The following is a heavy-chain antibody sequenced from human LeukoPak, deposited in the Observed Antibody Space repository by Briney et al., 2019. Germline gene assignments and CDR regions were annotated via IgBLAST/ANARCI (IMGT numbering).Heavy chain of an antibody. CDR3: AKDPDTTYCSGGSCYTNWFDP. Sequence: PGGSLRLSCAASGFTFSSYSMNWVRQAPGKGLEWVSSISSSSSYIYYADSVKGRFTISRDNAKNSLYLQMNSLRAEDTAVYYCAKDPDTTYCSGGSCYTNWFDPWGQGTLVTVSS. V-gene: IGHV3-21*04. CDR2: ISSSSSYI. J-gene: IGHJ5*02. CDR1: GFTFSSYS. D-gene: IGHD2-15*01.